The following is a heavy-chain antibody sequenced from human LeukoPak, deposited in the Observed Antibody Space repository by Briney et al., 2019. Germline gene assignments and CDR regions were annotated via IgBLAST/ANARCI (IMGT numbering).Heavy chain of an antibody. J-gene: IGHJ4*02. CDR2: ISSSGSTI. V-gene: IGHV3-48*03. CDR3: ARVNWDSSSWNY. Sequence: GGSLRLSCAASGFTFSSYEMSWVRQAPGKGLEWVSYISSSGSTIYYADSVKGRFTISRDNAKNSLYLQMNSLRAEDTAVYYCARVNWDSSSWNYWGQGALVTVSS. CDR1: GFTFSSYE. D-gene: IGHD6-13*01.